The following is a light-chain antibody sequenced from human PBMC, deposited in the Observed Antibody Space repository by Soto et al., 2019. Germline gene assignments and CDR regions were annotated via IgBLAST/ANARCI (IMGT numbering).Light chain of an antibody. CDR2: LGS. CDR1: QSLLHSDSYNY. CDR3: MQALQTPLT. V-gene: IGKV2-28*01. J-gene: IGKJ4*01. Sequence: DIVMTQSPLSLPVTPGEPASISCRSSQSLLHSDSYNYLYWYLQKPGQSPQLLIYLGSNRASGVPDRFSGSGSGTDFTLKISRVEAEDVGIYYCMQALQTPLTFGGGTKVDI.